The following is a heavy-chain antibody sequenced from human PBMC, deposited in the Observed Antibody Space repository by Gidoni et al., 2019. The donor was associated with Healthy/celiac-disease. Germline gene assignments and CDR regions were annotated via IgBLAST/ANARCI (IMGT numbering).Heavy chain of an antibody. CDR3: AREVSSGWSDYYYGMDV. J-gene: IGHJ6*02. CDR1: GGTFSSYA. D-gene: IGHD6-19*01. V-gene: IGHV1-69*06. CDR2: IIPIFGTA. Sequence: QVQLVQSGAEVKKPGSSVKVSCKASGGTFSSYAISWVRQAPGQGLEWMGGIIPIFGTANYAQKFQGRVTITADKSTSTAYMELSSLRSEDTAVYYCAREVSSGWSDYYYGMDVWGQGTTVTVSS.